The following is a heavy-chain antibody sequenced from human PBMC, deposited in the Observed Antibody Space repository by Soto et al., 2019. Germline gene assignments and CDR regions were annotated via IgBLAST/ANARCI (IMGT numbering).Heavy chain of an antibody. CDR2: INSDGSST. D-gene: IGHD3-10*01. J-gene: IGHJ3*02. CDR3: ARGGPVSMVRGVRDAFDI. V-gene: IGHV3-74*01. Sequence: GGSLRLSCAASRFTFSSYWMHWVRQAPGKGLVWVSRINSDGSSTSYADSVKGRFTISRDNAKNTLYLQMNSLRAEDTAVYYCARGGPVSMVRGVRDAFDIRGQGTMVTVSS. CDR1: RFTFSSYW.